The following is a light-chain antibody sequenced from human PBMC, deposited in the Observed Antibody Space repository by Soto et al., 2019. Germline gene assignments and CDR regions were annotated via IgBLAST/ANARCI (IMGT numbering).Light chain of an antibody. CDR3: QQYASSPQT. CDR1: QSVKSSY. Sequence: EIVLTQSPGALSLSLGERATLSCRASQSVKSSYLAWYRQKPGQTPRLLIYDASTRATGIPDRFSGSGSGTDFTLTICGLEPEDFAVYSCQQYASSPQTFGQGTKVEF. V-gene: IGKV3-20*01. CDR2: DAS. J-gene: IGKJ1*01.